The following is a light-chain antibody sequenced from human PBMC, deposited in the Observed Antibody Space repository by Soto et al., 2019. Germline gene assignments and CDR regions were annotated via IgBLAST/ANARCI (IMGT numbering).Light chain of an antibody. Sequence: EIVLTQSPATLSLSPGERATLSCRASQSVSSFLAWYQQKPGPAPRLLIYGASGRATGIPDRFTGSGSGTDLTLTISSLEPEDFAVYYCQQLTDWPPQWTFGQGTKVDI. J-gene: IGKJ1*01. CDR1: QSVSSF. V-gene: IGKV3-11*01. CDR3: QQLTDWPPQWT. CDR2: GAS.